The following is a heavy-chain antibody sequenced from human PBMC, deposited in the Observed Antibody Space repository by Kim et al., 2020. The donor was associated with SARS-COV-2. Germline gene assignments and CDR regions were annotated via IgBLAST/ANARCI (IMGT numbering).Heavy chain of an antibody. V-gene: IGHV1-2*06. Sequence: ASMKVSCKASGYTFTGYYMHWVRQAPGQGLEWMGRINPNSGGTNYAQKFQGRVTMTRDTSISTAYMELSRLRSDDTAVYYCARVVPTWIQHHSSARGMDVWGQGTTVTVSS. CDR3: ARVVPTWIQHHSSARGMDV. CDR1: GYTFTGYY. J-gene: IGHJ6*02. D-gene: IGHD5-18*01. CDR2: INPNSGGT.